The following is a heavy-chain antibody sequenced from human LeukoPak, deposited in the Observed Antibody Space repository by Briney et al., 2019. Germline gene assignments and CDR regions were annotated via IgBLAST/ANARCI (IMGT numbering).Heavy chain of an antibody. J-gene: IGHJ4*02. CDR3: ARRRDFIDY. V-gene: IGHV3-11*01. CDR1: GFTLSDYY. CDR2: SSSSGSTI. D-gene: IGHD3/OR15-3a*01. Sequence: PGGSLRLSCAASGFTLSDYYMSWIRQAPGKGLEWVSYSSSSGSTIYYADSVKGRFAISRGNAKNSLYLQMNSLRAEDTAVYYCARRRDFIDYWGQGTLVTVSS.